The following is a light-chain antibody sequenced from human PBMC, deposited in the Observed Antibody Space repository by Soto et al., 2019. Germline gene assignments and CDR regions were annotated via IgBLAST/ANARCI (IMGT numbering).Light chain of an antibody. V-gene: IGLV2-14*01. J-gene: IGLJ1*01. CDR2: EVS. CDR1: ISDVGGYNY. CDR3: SSYTSTSTRV. Sequence: HYSLTQPAFVSGSPGQSIPISCTGTISDVGGYNYVSWYQHPPGKAPKLMISEVSNRPSGVSNRFSGSKSGNTASLTISGLQAEDEADYYCSSYTSTSTRVFGTGTKVTVL.